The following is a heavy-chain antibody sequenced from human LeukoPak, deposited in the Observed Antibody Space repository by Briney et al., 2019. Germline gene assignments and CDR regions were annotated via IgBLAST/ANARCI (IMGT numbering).Heavy chain of an antibody. D-gene: IGHD3-22*01. CDR1: GFTFSSYW. CDR3: AKASHSSGYSD. CDR2: ISYDGSNK. Sequence: GGSLRLSCAASGFTFSSYWMSWVRQAPGKGLEWVALISYDGSNKYYSDSVKGRFTISRDNSKNTLYLQMNSLRAEDTAVYYCAKASHSSGYSDWGQGTLVTVSS. V-gene: IGHV3-30*18. J-gene: IGHJ4*02.